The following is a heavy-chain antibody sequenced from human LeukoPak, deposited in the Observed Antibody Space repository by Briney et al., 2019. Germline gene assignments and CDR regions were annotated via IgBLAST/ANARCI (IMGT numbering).Heavy chain of an antibody. CDR1: GGTFSSYA. CDR3: ARVMEYSGSYSPDAFDI. CDR2: IIPIFGTA. Sequence: SVKVSCKASGGTFSSYAISWVRQAPGQGLEWMGGIIPIFGTANYAQKFQGRVTIAADESTSTDYMELISLRSEDTAVYYCARVMEYSGSYSPDAFDIWGQGTMVTVSS. J-gene: IGHJ3*02. D-gene: IGHD1-26*01. V-gene: IGHV1-69*13.